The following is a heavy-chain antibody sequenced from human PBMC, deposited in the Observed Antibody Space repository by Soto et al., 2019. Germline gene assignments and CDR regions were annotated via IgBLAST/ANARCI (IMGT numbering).Heavy chain of an antibody. CDR2: ISYDGSNK. D-gene: IGHD2-2*01. CDR3: ARDCSSTSCYPFDY. J-gene: IGHJ4*02. Sequence: GGSLRLSCAASGFTFSSYAMHWVRQSPGKGLEWVAVISYDGSNKYYADSVKGRFTISRDNSKNTLYLQMNSLRAEDTAVYYCARDCSSTSCYPFDYWGQGTLVTVSS. V-gene: IGHV3-30-3*01. CDR1: GFTFSSYA.